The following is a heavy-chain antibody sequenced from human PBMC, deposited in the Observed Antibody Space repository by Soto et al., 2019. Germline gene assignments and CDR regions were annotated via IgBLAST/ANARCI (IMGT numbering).Heavy chain of an antibody. CDR2: ISGSGGST. V-gene: IGHV3-23*01. Sequence: EVQLLESGGGLVQPGGSLRLSCTASGFTFSTYAMSWVRQAPGKGLEWVSAISGSGGSTYYADSVKGRFTISRDNSKSTLYLQMNSLKTEDTAVYYCVEVAAPGWGQGTLVTVSS. J-gene: IGHJ4*02. D-gene: IGHD6-25*01. CDR3: VEVAAPG. CDR1: GFTFSTYA.